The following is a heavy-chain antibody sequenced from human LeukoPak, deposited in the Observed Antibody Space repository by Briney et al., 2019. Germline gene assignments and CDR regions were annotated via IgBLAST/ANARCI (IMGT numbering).Heavy chain of an antibody. V-gene: IGHV3-9*01. CDR1: GFTFDDYA. D-gene: IGHD5-24*01. CDR2: ISWNSGSI. J-gene: IGHJ4*02. Sequence: SLRLSCAASGFTFDDYAMHWVRQAPGKGLEWVSGISWNSGSIGYADSVKGRFTISRDNAKNSLYLQMNSLRAEDTALYYCAKGRWLQGYFDYWGQGTLVTVSS. CDR3: AKGRWLQGYFDY.